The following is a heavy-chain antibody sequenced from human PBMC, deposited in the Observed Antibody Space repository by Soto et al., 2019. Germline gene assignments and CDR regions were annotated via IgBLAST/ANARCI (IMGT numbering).Heavy chain of an antibody. Sequence: AASVKVSCKASGYTFTSYAMHWVRQAPGQKLEWMGWINAGNGNTKYSQKFQGRVTITRDTSASTAYMELSSLRSEDTAVYYCVRSRYFDWSGSLDYWGQGTLVTVSS. CDR3: VRSRYFDWSGSLDY. V-gene: IGHV1-3*01. J-gene: IGHJ4*02. CDR1: GYTFTSYA. CDR2: INAGNGNT. D-gene: IGHD3-9*01.